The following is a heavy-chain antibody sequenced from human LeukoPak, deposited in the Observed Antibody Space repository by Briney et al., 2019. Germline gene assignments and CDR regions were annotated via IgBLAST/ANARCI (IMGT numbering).Heavy chain of an antibody. CDR3: ARGPAYDFWSGYYPYYSDY. CDR2: IIPMFGTA. Sequence: SVKVSCKASGGTFSSYAISWVRQAPGQGLEWMGGIIPMFGTANYAQKFQGRVTITADESTSTAYMELSSLRSEDTAVYYCARGPAYDFWSGYYPYYSDYWGQGTLVTVSS. V-gene: IGHV1-69*13. CDR1: GGTFSSYA. D-gene: IGHD3-3*01. J-gene: IGHJ4*02.